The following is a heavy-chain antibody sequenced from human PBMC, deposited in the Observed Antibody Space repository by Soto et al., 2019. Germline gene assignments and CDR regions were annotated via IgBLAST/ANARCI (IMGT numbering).Heavy chain of an antibody. Sequence: PGGSLRLSCAASGFTFDDYGMSWVRQAPGKGLEWVSGINWNGGSTGYADSVKGRFTISRDNAKNSLYLQMNSLRAEDTALYHCARIGYWSSTSCSLGAFEIWGKGTMVTVSS. V-gene: IGHV3-20*01. CDR3: ARIGYWSSTSCSLGAFEI. D-gene: IGHD2-2*01. J-gene: IGHJ3*02. CDR1: GFTFDDYG. CDR2: INWNGGST.